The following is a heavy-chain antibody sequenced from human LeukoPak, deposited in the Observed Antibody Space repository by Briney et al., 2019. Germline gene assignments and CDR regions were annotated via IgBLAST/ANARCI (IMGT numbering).Heavy chain of an antibody. D-gene: IGHD3-10*01. V-gene: IGHV4-39*07. CDR2: IYYSGST. CDR1: GGSISSSSYY. J-gene: IGHJ4*02. CDR3: ARSRTVRGVNEFDY. Sequence: PSETLSLTCTVSGGSISSSSYYWGWIRQPPGKGLEWIGSIYYSGSTYYNPSLKSRVTISVDTSKNQFSLKLSSVTAADTAVYYCARSRTVRGVNEFDYWGQGTLVTVSS.